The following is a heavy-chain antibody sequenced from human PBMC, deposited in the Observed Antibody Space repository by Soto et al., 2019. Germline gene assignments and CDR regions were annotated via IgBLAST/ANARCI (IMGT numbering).Heavy chain of an antibody. CDR2: IYYSGST. D-gene: IGHD2-15*01. Sequence: PSETLSLTCTVSGGSIGTYWCILIRQPPRKGREWIGYIYYSGSTNYNPSLKSRVTISVDTSKNQFSLKLTSVTAADTAVYYCARSRGSTRSFDYWGQGTLVTVSS. CDR3: ARSRGSTRSFDY. V-gene: IGHV4-59*01. J-gene: IGHJ4*02. CDR1: GGSIGTYW.